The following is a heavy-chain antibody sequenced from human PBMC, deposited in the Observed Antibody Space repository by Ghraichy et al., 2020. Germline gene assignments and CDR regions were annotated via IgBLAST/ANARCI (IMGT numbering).Heavy chain of an antibody. CDR3: AGAYSGTYEGKF. CDR2: VYTSGTT. CDR1: VDPISSFY. V-gene: IGHV4-4*07. Sequence: SETLSLTCTVSVDPISSFYWNCIRHPVGKGLEWIGRVYTSGTTNQNHSLRGRPTMSVETSKSQLSLKLTSVTAAATAVYYCAGAYSGTYEGKFWGQGTLVTVSS. J-gene: IGHJ4*02. D-gene: IGHD1-26*01.